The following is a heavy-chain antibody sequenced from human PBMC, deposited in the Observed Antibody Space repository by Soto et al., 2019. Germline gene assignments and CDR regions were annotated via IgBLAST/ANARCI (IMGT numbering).Heavy chain of an antibody. CDR1: GASVTRAGSY. Sequence: QVQLQESGPGLVKPSQTLSLTCDVSGASVTRAGSYWGWIRQRPGQGLEWIGYIYFDGTTYYNPSLKSRVIISADTSRNQFSLSLRFLTAADTAVYYCATRTTVTTFDYWGQETLVTVSS. D-gene: IGHD4-17*01. J-gene: IGHJ4*02. V-gene: IGHV4-31*11. CDR2: IYFDGTT. CDR3: ATRTTVTTFDY.